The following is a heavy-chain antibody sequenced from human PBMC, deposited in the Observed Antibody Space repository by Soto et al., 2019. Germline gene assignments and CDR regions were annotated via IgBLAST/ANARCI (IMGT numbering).Heavy chain of an antibody. J-gene: IGHJ5*02. CDR1: GGSISSYY. Sequence: SETLSLTCTVSGGSISSYYWSWIRQPPGKGLEWIGYIYYSGSTNYNPSLKSRVTISVDTSKNQFSLKLSSVTAADTAVYYCARVTAVPAAIWFDPWGQGTLVTVSS. CDR3: ARVTAVPAAIWFDP. V-gene: IGHV4-59*01. D-gene: IGHD2-2*01. CDR2: IYYSGST.